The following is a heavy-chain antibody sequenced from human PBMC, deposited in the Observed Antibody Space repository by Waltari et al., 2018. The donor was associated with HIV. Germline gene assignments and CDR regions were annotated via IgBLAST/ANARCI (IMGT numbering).Heavy chain of an antibody. CDR1: GGTFSSYA. CDR3: ARDRRGQQLAPNYYYYGMDV. V-gene: IGHV1-69*01. D-gene: IGHD6-13*01. CDR2: IIPIFGTA. Sequence: QVQLVQSGAEVKKPGSSVKVSCKASGGTFSSYAISWVRQAPGQGLEWMGGIIPIFGTANYAQKFQGRVTITADESTSTAYMELSSLRSEDTAVYYCARDRRGQQLAPNYYYYGMDVWGQGTTVTVSS. J-gene: IGHJ6*02.